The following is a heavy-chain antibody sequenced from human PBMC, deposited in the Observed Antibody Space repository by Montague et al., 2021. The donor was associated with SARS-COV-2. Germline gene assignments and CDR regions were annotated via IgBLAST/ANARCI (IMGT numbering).Heavy chain of an antibody. CDR3: ACGVITTRDLSFYYGMDV. CDR2: ISHSGST. J-gene: IGHJ6*02. CDR1: GGSLSGYY. Sequence: SETLSLTCAVYGGSLSGYYWSWIRQPPGEGLEWIAEISHSGSTSYNPSLKSRVTISVDTSKNQYSLKLSSATAADTAVYYCACGVITTRDLSFYYGMDVWGQGTTVTVSS. D-gene: IGHD4/OR15-4a*01. V-gene: IGHV4-34*01.